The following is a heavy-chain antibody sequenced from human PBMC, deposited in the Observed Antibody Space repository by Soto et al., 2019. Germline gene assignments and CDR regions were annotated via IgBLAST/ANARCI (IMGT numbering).Heavy chain of an antibody. V-gene: IGHV4-59*08. CDR3: ARHKVRGSWSYFDY. Sequence: QVQLQASGPGLVKPSETLSLTCTVSGDSISSYYWSWIRQPPGKGLEWIGYIYYNGNTNYNPSLESRVTISVDTSTMQFSLKLSFVTAADTAVYYCARHKVRGSWSYFDYWGQGTLVTVSS. CDR2: IYYNGNT. J-gene: IGHJ4*02. CDR1: GDSISSYY. D-gene: IGHD6-13*01.